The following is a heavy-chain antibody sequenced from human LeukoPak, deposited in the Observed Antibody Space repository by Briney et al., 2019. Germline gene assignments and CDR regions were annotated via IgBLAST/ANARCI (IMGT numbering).Heavy chain of an antibody. D-gene: IGHD4-23*01. CDR2: MSPESGNT. CDR3: ARAPSWAGNSHGGYSSYCMDV. Sequence: ASVKVSCKASGYTFTSYDINWVRQATGQGLEWMGWMSPESGNTGYAQKFQGRVTITRNTSISTAYMELSSLRSEDTAVYSCARAPSWAGNSHGGYSSYCMDVWGKRTTVTVSS. V-gene: IGHV1-8*03. CDR1: GYTFTSYD. J-gene: IGHJ6*03.